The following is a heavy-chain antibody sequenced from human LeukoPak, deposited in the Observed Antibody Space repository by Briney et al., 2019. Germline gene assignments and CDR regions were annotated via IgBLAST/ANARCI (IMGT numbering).Heavy chain of an antibody. CDR2: IIASGGST. D-gene: IGHD1-26*01. CDR1: GFTFSTSA. Sequence: GGSMTLSCVVSGFTFSTSAMSWVSQVQGEVLEWVSGIIASGGSTYYADSVRGRFTISRDNSKNTLYVQRNSLGYEDTAVYYCAKDQRWESPHYPDSWGQGTLVTVSS. J-gene: IGHJ4*02. V-gene: IGHV3-23*01. CDR3: AKDQRWESPHYPDS.